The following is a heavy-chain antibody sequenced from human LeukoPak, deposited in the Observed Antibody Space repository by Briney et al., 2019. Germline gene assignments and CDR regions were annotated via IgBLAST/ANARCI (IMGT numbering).Heavy chain of an antibody. CDR2: IYYSGSS. CDR3: ARLYCSRTSCYYSN. CDR1: GGSVSSVSYY. V-gene: IGHV4-61*01. J-gene: IGHJ4*02. D-gene: IGHD2-2*01. Sequence: SETLSLTCTVSGGSVSSVSYYWSWTRQPPGKGPEWIGYIYYSGSSSYNPALKSRVTISLDTSKNQFSLKLSSVTAADTAIYYCARLYCSRTSCYYSNWGQGTLVTVSS.